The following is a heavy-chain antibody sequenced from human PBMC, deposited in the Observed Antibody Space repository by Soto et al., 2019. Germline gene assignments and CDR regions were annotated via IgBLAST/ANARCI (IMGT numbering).Heavy chain of an antibody. V-gene: IGHV5-51*01. Sequence: PGESLKISCKGSGYNFATYWIGWVRQMPGKGLEWMGIIYPHDSDTRYSPSFQGQVTISADKSISTAYLQWGSLKASDTAIYYCARRLDNTLDFWGQGTLVTVSS. CDR3: ARRLDNTLDF. CDR1: GYNFATYW. D-gene: IGHD1-20*01. J-gene: IGHJ4*02. CDR2: IYPHDSDT.